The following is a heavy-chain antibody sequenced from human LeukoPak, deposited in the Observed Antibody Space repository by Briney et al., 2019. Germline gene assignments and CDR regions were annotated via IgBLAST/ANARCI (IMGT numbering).Heavy chain of an antibody. CDR3: AKHRFESGGYHSTD. D-gene: IGHD3-22*01. V-gene: IGHV3-23*01. J-gene: IGHJ4*02. CDR1: GFTFDNYA. CDR2: ISGSGYTT. Sequence: QPGGSLRLSCAASGFTFDNYAMTWVRQAPGRGLEWISTISGSGYTTYYADSVKGRFTISRDNSKDTLSLQMNSLRDEDTAVYYCAKHRFESGGYHSTDWGQGTLVTVSS.